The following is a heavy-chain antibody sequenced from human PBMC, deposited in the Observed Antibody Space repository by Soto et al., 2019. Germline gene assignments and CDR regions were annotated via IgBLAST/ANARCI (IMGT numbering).Heavy chain of an antibody. CDR3: ARHTPAINYFDY. J-gene: IGHJ4*02. CDR2: INHSGST. CDR1: GGSFSGYY. V-gene: IGHV4-34*01. Sequence: PSETLSLTCAVYGGSFSGYYWSWIRQPQPPGKGLEWIGEINHSGSTNYNPSLKSRVTISVDTSKNQFSLKLTSVTAADTAVYYCARHTPAINYFDYWGQGTLVTVSS. D-gene: IGHD2-2*02.